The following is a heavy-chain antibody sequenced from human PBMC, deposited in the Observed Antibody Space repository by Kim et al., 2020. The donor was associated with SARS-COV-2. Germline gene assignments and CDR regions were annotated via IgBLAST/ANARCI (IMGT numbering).Heavy chain of an antibody. CDR3: ARAPITMIVVVKAFDI. D-gene: IGHD3-22*01. Sequence: SLKSRVTISVDTSKKQFSLKLSSVTAADTAVYYCARAPITMIVVVKAFDIWGQGTMVTVSS. V-gene: IGHV4-31*02. J-gene: IGHJ3*02.